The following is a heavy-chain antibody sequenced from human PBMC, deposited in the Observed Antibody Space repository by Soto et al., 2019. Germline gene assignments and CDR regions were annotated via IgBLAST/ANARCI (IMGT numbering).Heavy chain of an antibody. CDR1: GGSISSGGYY. CDR2: IYYSGST. Sequence: PSETLSLTCTVSGGSISSGGYYWSWIRQHPGKGLEWIGYIYYSGSTYHNPSLKSRVTISVDTSKNQFSLKLTSVTAADTAVYYCARDLGVAIAARPGGWFDPWGQGTLVTSPQ. J-gene: IGHJ5*02. D-gene: IGHD6-6*01. V-gene: IGHV4-31*03. CDR3: ARDLGVAIAARPGGWFDP.